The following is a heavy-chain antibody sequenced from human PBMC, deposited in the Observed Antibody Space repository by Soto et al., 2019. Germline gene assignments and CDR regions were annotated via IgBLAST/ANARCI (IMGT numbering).Heavy chain of an antibody. V-gene: IGHV4-30-2*01. CDR3: ARQWLGDAFDI. D-gene: IGHD6-19*01. Sequence: PSETLSLTCAVSGASISSGGYSWTWIRQPPGKGLEWIGYIYHSGSTYYNPSLKSRVTISVDRSKNQFSLKLSSVTAADTAVYYCARQWLGDAFDIWGQGTMVTVSS. CDR1: GASISSGGYS. J-gene: IGHJ3*02. CDR2: IYHSGST.